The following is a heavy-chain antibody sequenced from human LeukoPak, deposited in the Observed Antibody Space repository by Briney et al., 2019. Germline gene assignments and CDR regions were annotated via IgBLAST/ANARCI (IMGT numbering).Heavy chain of an antibody. D-gene: IGHD6-25*01. CDR2: IIPIFGTA. CDR3: ARSSPYSSAFDY. V-gene: IGHV1-69*01. Sequence: SVKVSCKASGGTFSSYAISWVRQAPGQGLEWMGGIIPIFGTANYAQKFQGRVTITADESTSTAYMELSSLRSEDTAAYYCARSSPYSSAFDYWGQGTLVTVSS. J-gene: IGHJ4*02. CDR1: GGTFSSYA.